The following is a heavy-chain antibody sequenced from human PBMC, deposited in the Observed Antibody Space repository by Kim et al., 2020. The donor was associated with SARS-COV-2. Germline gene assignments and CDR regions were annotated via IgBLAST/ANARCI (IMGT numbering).Heavy chain of an antibody. CDR3: ARTKEDTAKIYGMDV. CDR1: GGSISSYY. D-gene: IGHD5-18*01. V-gene: IGHV4-59*08. CDR2: IYYSGST. Sequence: SETLSLTCTVSGGSISSYYWSWIRQPPGKGLEWIGYIYYSGSTNYNPSLKSRVTISVDTSKNQFSLKLSSVTAADTAVYYCARTKEDTAKIYGMDVWGQGTTVTVSS. J-gene: IGHJ6*02.